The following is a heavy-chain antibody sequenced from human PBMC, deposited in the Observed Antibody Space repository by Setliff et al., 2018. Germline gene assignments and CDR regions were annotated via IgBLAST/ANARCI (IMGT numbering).Heavy chain of an antibody. J-gene: IGHJ6*03. CDR1: GGTFSSYG. CDR3: AREGVHTRSSTDYHYYMDV. Sequence: VASVKVSCKASGGTFSSYGISWVRQAPGQGLEWMGGTIPVFGTTDYAQKFQGRVTIMTXXXTSTAYMXXSXXXXXXXXXYYCAREGVHTRSSTDYHYYMDVWGRGTTVTVSS. CDR2: TIPVFGTT. D-gene: IGHD1-26*01. V-gene: IGHV1-69*05.